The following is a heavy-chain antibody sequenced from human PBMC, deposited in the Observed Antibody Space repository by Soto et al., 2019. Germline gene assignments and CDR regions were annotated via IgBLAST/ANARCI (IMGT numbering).Heavy chain of an antibody. CDR3: HRSSWYGGYYYYGMDV. D-gene: IGHD6-13*01. J-gene: IGHJ6*02. CDR1: GYSFTSYW. V-gene: IGHV5-10-1*01. CDR2: IDPSDSYT. Sequence: RGEALKISCKGSGYSFTSYWISWVRQMXGKGLEWMGRIDPSDSYTNYSPSFQGHVTISADKSISTAYLQWSSLKASDTAMYYCHRSSWYGGYYYYGMDVWGQGTTVTVSS.